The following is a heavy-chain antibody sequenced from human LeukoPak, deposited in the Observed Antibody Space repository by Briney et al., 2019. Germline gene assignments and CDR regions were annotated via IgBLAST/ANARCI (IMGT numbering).Heavy chain of an antibody. D-gene: IGHD3-22*01. J-gene: IGHJ4*02. CDR1: GYTFSGHN. CDR3: ASCFYESSGYYYFDY. Sequence: EASVKDSCKASGYTFSGHNMHWVRQAPGQGVEWMGWIKPSSGATNNAQKFRGRVTMTRDTSNRTSYMELSRLRSDDTALYYCASCFYESSGYYYFDYWGQGTLVTVSS. CDR2: IKPSSGAT. V-gene: IGHV1-2*02.